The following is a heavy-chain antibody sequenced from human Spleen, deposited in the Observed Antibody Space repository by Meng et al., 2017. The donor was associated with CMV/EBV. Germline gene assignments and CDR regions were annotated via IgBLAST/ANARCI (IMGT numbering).Heavy chain of an antibody. CDR3: GRERLGLDS. Sequence: VSCTASGYTFTKHALSWVRPAPGQGLEWMGWISPFNGDTNYAQKFQCRLTLTTDTSTNTSYMELRSLSSDDTAVYFCGRERLGLDSWGQGTLVTVSS. CDR1: GYTFTKHA. J-gene: IGHJ5*01. V-gene: IGHV1-18*01. CDR2: ISPFNGDT.